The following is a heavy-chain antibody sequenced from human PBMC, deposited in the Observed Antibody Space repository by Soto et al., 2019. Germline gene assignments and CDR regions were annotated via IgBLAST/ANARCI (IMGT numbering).Heavy chain of an antibody. J-gene: IGHJ6*03. CDR1: GGSISSSSYY. D-gene: IGHD1-26*01. CDR3: ARQGEEYYYYYMDV. CDR2: IYYSGST. Sequence: PSETLSFTCTVSGGSISSSSYYWGWIRQPPGKGLEWIGSIYYSGSTYYNPSLKSRVTISVDTSKNQFSLKLSSVTAADTAVYYCARQGEEYYYYYMDVWGKGTTVTVSS. V-gene: IGHV4-39*01.